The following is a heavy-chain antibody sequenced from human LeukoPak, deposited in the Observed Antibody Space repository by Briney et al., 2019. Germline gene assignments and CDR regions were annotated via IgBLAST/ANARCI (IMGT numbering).Heavy chain of an antibody. D-gene: IGHD1-26*01. CDR2: IYDSGST. CDR1: GGSFSIPDYTYY. J-gene: IGHJ4*02. V-gene: IGHV4-39*07. Sequence: SETLSLTCTISGGSFSIPDYTYYWGWIRQPPGKGLEWIGGIYDSGSTYYNSSLKSRVTISLDTSKNLFSLKLTSVTAADTAVYYCARLTGSYYDYWGQGTLVAVSS. CDR3: ARLTGSYYDY.